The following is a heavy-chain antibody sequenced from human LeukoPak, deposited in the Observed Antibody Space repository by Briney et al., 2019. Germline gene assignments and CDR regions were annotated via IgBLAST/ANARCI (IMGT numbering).Heavy chain of an antibody. D-gene: IGHD3-22*01. V-gene: IGHV3-23*01. CDR3: AKPLNLDDSSGYYFHYYYYYGMDV. Sequence: GGSLRLSCAASGFTFSSYAMSWVRQAPGKGLEWVSAISGSGGSTYYADSVKGRFTISRDNSKNTLYLQMNSLRAEDTAVYYCAKPLNLDDSSGYYFHYYYYYGMDVWGQRTTVTVSS. J-gene: IGHJ6*02. CDR1: GFTFSSYA. CDR2: ISGSGGST.